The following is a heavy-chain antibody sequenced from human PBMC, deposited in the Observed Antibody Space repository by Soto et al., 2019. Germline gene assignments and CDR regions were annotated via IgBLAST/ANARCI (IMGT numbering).Heavy chain of an antibody. V-gene: IGHV3-30-3*01. CDR1: GFTFSTNA. D-gene: IGHD1-1*01. J-gene: IGHJ6*02. CDR2: ISYDGSNI. Sequence: QAQLVESGGGVVQPGRSLRLSCAASGFTFSTNAMHWVRQAPGKGLEWVAVISYDGSNIYYADSVKGRFTISRDNSKNTLYLQMDSLRPDDTAVYYCARSQMERRRYGMDVWGQGTTVTVSS. CDR3: ARSQMERRRYGMDV.